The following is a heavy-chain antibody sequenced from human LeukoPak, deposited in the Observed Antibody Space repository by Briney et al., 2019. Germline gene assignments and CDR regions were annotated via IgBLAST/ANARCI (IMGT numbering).Heavy chain of an antibody. CDR2: ISGSGSST. D-gene: IGHD3-10*01. Sequence: PGGSLRLSCEASGFTFSSYAMSWVRQAPGKGLEWVSGISGSGSSTYYADSVKGRFTISRDNSKNTLYLQMNSLRAEDTALYYCAKGLCITTGGSLGYLDSGGQGNLSPSPQ. CDR3: AKGLCITTGGSLGYLDS. CDR1: GFTFSSYA. V-gene: IGHV3-23*01. J-gene: IGHJ4*02.